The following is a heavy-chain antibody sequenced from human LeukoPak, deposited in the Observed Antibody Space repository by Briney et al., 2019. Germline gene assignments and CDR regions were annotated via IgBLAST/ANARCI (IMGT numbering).Heavy chain of an antibody. Sequence: ASVKVSCKASGGTFSSYAISWVRQAPGQGLEWMGIINPSGGSTSYAQKFQGRVTMTRDTSTSTVYMELSSLRSEDTAVYYCARSAPGSGDPYYFDYWGQGTLVTVSS. CDR1: GGTFSSYA. CDR2: INPSGGST. D-gene: IGHD3-10*01. V-gene: IGHV1-46*01. J-gene: IGHJ4*02. CDR3: ARSAPGSGDPYYFDY.